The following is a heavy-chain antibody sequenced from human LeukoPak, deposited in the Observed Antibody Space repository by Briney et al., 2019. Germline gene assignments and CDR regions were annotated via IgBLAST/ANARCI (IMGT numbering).Heavy chain of an antibody. J-gene: IGHJ4*02. V-gene: IGHV3-23*01. CDR1: GFTFSSYN. D-gene: IGHD2-8*02. Sequence: QSGGSLRLSCAASGFTFSSYNMNWVRQPPGKGLEWVSSIFPSGGEIHYADSVRGRFTISRDNSKSTLSLQMNSLRAEDTAIYYCATYRQVLLPFESWGQGTLVTVSS. CDR2: IFPSGGEI. CDR3: ATYRQVLLPFES.